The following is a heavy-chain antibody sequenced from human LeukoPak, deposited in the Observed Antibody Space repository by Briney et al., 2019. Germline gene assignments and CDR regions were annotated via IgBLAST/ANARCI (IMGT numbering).Heavy chain of an antibody. D-gene: IGHD6-19*01. V-gene: IGHV4-59*11. CDR1: GGSISNHY. Sequence: SETLSLTCTGSGGSISNHYWTWVPQSPGKGLTWIGNIYYSGTTNYNPSLKSTVTISVDPSKRQFSLKLTSVTAADTAVYYCARWASHSSGWYIDYWGQGTLATVSS. CDR2: IYYSGTT. J-gene: IGHJ4*02. CDR3: ARWASHSSGWYIDY.